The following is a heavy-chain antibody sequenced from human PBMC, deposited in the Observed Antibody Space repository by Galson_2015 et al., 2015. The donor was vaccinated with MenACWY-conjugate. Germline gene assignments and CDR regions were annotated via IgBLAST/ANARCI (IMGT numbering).Heavy chain of an antibody. CDR3: ARHPPGGRGMDV. Sequence: QSGAEVKKPGESLTISCKGSGYTLTTYWIGWVRQLPGKGLEWMGLISPGDSETRYSPAFQGQVTISADKSISTAYVQWDSLQASDTAMYYCARHPPGGRGMDVWGQGTTVTVSS. J-gene: IGHJ6*02. CDR1: GYTLTTYW. D-gene: IGHD1-26*01. V-gene: IGHV5-51*01. CDR2: ISPGDSET.